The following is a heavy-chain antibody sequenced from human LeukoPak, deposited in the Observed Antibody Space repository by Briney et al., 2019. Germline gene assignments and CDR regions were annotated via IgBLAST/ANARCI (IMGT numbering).Heavy chain of an antibody. CDR2: ISGSGGST. CDR3: ARDNYYDSSGYQTGDY. J-gene: IGHJ4*02. CDR1: GFTFSSYA. D-gene: IGHD3-22*01. V-gene: IGHV3-23*01. Sequence: GGSLRLSCAASGFTFSSYAMSWVRQAPGKGLEWVSAISGSGGSTYYADSVKGRFTISRDNSKNTLYLQMNSLRAEDTAVYYCARDNYYDSSGYQTGDYWGQGTLVTVSS.